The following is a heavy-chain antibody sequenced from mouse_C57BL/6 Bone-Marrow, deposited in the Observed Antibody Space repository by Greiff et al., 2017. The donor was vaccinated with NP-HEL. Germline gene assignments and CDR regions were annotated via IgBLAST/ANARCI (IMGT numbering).Heavy chain of an antibody. CDR1: GYTFTSYW. CDR3: TRSPYYYGRRRFDY. D-gene: IGHD1-1*01. CDR2: IYPGNSDT. V-gene: IGHV1-5*01. J-gene: IGHJ2*01. Sequence: VHVKQSGTVLARPGASVKMSCKTSGYTFTSYWMHWVKQRPGQGLEWIGAIYPGNSDTSYNQKFKGKAKLTAVTSASTAYMELSSLTNEDSAGYYCTRSPYYYGRRRFDYWGQGTTLTVSS.